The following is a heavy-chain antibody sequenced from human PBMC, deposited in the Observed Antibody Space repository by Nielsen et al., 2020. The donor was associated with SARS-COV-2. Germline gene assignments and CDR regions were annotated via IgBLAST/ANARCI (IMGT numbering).Heavy chain of an antibody. J-gene: IGHJ6*02. Sequence: GGSLRLSCAASGFTFSDSYMSWIRQAPGQGLEWISYISASGSYTNYGDSLKGRFTISRENAKNSLYLQMNSLRAGDTAVYYCARGTQQLVRFYYYYGMDVWGQGTTVTVSS. D-gene: IGHD6-13*01. CDR2: ISASGSYT. CDR3: ARGTQQLVRFYYYYGMDV. V-gene: IGHV3-11*06. CDR1: GFTFSDSY.